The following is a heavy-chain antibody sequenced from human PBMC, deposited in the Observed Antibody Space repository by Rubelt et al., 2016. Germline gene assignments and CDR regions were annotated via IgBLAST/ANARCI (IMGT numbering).Heavy chain of an antibody. CDR2: IYNSGTT. Sequence: QVQLQESGPGLVKPSGTLSLTCAVSGGSISSTNWWSWIRQPPGKGLEWIGYIYNSGTTNYNPSLKSRVPISIDTSKGQFSLKLSAVTAADTAVYYCARDLGHYGSGSFDPWGQGALVTVSS. CDR1: GGSISSTNW. D-gene: IGHD3-10*01. J-gene: IGHJ5*02. V-gene: IGHV4-61*01. CDR3: ARDLGHYGSGSFDP.